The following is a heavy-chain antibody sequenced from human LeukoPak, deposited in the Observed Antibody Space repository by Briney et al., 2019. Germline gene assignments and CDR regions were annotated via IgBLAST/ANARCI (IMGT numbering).Heavy chain of an antibody. CDR3: ARGRVPDV. CDR1: GFTFSDYY. D-gene: IGHD3-3*01. J-gene: IGHJ6*02. Sequence: GGSLRLSCAASGFTFSDYYMSWIRQAPGKGLEWISYISNSGGIIYYADSVRGRFTISRDNARSSLFLQMNSLRAEDTAVYYCARGRVPDVWGQGTTVTVSS. V-gene: IGHV3-11*01. CDR2: ISNSGGII.